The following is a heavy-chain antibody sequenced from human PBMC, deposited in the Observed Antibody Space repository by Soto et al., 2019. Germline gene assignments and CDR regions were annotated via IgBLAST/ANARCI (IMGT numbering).Heavy chain of an antibody. V-gene: IGHV1-69*13. J-gene: IGHJ6*02. D-gene: IGHD3-10*01. CDR2: IIPIFGTA. Sequence: ASVKVSCKASGGTFSSYAISWVRQAPGQGLEWMGGIIPIFGTANYAQKFQGRVTITADESTSTAYMELSSLRSEETAVYYCARSPHYYGSGRLNYGMDVWGQGTTVTVSS. CDR1: GGTFSSYA. CDR3: ARSPHYYGSGRLNYGMDV.